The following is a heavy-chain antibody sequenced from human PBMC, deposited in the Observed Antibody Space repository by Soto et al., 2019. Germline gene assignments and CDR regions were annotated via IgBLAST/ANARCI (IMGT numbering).Heavy chain of an antibody. J-gene: IGHJ4*02. CDR2: INPNSGGT. CDR3: AREPAIAKPEGVDF. D-gene: IGHD2-21*01. Sequence: ASVKVSCKASGYTFSGYYIHWVRQAPGQGLEWMGWINPNSGGTKYAPKFQGGVTMTRDTSITTAYMELSRLRSGDTAVYYCAREPAIAKPEGVDFWGQGTPVTVSS. V-gene: IGHV1-2*02. CDR1: GYTFSGYY.